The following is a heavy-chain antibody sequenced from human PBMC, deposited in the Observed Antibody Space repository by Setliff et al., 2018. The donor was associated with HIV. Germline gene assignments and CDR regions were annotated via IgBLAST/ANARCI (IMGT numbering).Heavy chain of an antibody. V-gene: IGHV4-34*01. Sequence: PSETLSLTCALYGGSFSDYYWSWIRQPPGMGLEWIGYIYTSGTTNYNPSLKSRVTISVDTSKNQFSLKLSSVTAADTAVYFCARGRGSSSSWPIDYWGQGTLVTVPQ. CDR1: GGSFSDYY. J-gene: IGHJ4*02. CDR2: IYTSGTT. D-gene: IGHD6-13*01. CDR3: ARGRGSSSSWPIDY.